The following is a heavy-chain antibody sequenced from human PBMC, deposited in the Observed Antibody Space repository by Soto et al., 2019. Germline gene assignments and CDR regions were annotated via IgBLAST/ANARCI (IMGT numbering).Heavy chain of an antibody. CDR2: LTPSGGET. V-gene: IGHV3-23*01. Sequence: EAQLLESGGGLVRPGGSLRLSCVASGFTFSTYAMSWVRQAPGKGLEWVSALTPSGGETYYADSVKGRFTISRDNSMNALYLQMNSLRIEDTAVYYCAHPRGYGVFDAYDIWGQGPMVTVSS. CDR3: AHPRGYGVFDAYDI. CDR1: GFTFSTYA. D-gene: IGHD4-17*01. J-gene: IGHJ3*02.